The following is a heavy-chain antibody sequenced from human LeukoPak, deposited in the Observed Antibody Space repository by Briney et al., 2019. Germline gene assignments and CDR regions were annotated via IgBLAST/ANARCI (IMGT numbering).Heavy chain of an antibody. CDR3: ANDRVERDAFDV. Sequence: PGGSLRLSCVASGFMFSNYGIHWVRQAPGKGLEWVAFIRNDGSAKYYADSVKGRFTISRDNSKNTVYLRLNSLRVEDAAVYRCANDRVERDAFDVWGQGTMVTVSS. CDR1: GFMFSNYG. V-gene: IGHV3-30*02. CDR2: IRNDGSAK. D-gene: IGHD1-1*01. J-gene: IGHJ3*01.